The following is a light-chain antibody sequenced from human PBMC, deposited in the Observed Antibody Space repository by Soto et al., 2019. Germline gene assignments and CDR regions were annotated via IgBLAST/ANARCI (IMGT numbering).Light chain of an antibody. CDR2: WAS. Sequence: DIVMTQSPDSLAVSLGERATINCKSSQSVLYRSNNKNYLAWYRQKPGQPPKLLIYWASTRESGVPDRFSSSGSGTDFTLTISSLQAEDVAVYYCQQYYSTPLTFGGGTKVEIK. CDR1: QSVLYRSNNKNY. CDR3: QQYYSTPLT. V-gene: IGKV4-1*01. J-gene: IGKJ4*01.